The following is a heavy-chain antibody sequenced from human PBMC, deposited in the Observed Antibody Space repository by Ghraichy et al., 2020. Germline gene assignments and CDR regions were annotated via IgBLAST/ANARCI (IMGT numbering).Heavy chain of an antibody. V-gene: IGHV4-4*02. CDR1: GGSIISNNW. D-gene: IGHD3-22*01. J-gene: IGHJ5*02. CDR2: IFHSGSA. Sequence: SETLSLTCAVSGGSIISNNWWTWVRQPPGKGLEWICEIFHSGSANYNPSLSSRVTISLDKSKNHFSLQLSSVTAADTAVYFCARGIRFYSDSRGDWFDPWGQGTLVTVSS. CDR3: ARGIRFYSDSRGDWFDP.